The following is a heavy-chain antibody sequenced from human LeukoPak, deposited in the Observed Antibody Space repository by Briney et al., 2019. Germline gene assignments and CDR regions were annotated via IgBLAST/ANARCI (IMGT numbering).Heavy chain of an antibody. CDR3: AKGALKRQQLVRNYFDY. CDR1: GFTFSSYG. Sequence: GGSLRLSCAASGFTFSSYGMHWVRQAPGKGLEWVAVISYDGSNKYYADSVKGRFTISRDNSKNTLYLQMNSLRAEDTAVYYCAKGALKRQQLVRNYFDYWGQGTLVTVSS. J-gene: IGHJ4*02. V-gene: IGHV3-30*18. D-gene: IGHD6-13*01. CDR2: ISYDGSNK.